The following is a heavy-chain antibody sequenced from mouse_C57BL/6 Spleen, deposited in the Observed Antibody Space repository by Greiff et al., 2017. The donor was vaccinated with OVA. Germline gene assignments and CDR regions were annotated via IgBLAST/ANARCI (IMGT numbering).Heavy chain of an antibody. CDR2: IYPGDGDT. CDR1: GYAFSSYW. J-gene: IGHJ4*01. D-gene: IGHD1-1*01. Sequence: QVQLQQSGAELVKPGASVKISCKASGYAFSSYWMNWVKQRPGKGLEWIGQIYPGDGDTNYNGKFKGKATLTADKSSSTAYMQLSSLTSEDSAVYYCARGIDYYGSIYAMDDWGQGTSVTVSS. V-gene: IGHV1-80*01. CDR3: ARGIDYYGSIYAMDD.